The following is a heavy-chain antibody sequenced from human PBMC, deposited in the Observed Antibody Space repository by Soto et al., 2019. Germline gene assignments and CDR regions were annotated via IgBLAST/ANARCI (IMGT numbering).Heavy chain of an antibody. D-gene: IGHD2-21*02. J-gene: IGHJ3*02. V-gene: IGHV4-59*01. CDR1: GGSISSYY. CDR2: IYYSGST. CDR3: ARHCGGDCYDAFDI. Sequence: SEPLSLTCTVSGGSISSYYWSWIRQPPGKGLEWIGYIYYSGSTNYNPSLKSRVTISVDTSKNQFSLKLSSVTAADTAVYYCARHCGGDCYDAFDIWGQGTMVTVSS.